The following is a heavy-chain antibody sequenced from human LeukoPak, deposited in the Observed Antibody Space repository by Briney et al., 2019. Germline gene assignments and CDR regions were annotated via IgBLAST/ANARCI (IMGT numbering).Heavy chain of an antibody. Sequence: GGSLRLSCAASGFTFSSYSMNWVRQAPGKGLEWVSSISSSSSYIYYADSVKGRFTISRDNDKNSLYLQMNSLRAEDTAVYYCAREVTGDAFDIWGQGTMVTVSS. D-gene: IGHD3-10*01. CDR2: ISSSSSYI. J-gene: IGHJ3*02. CDR3: AREVTGDAFDI. V-gene: IGHV3-21*01. CDR1: GFTFSSYS.